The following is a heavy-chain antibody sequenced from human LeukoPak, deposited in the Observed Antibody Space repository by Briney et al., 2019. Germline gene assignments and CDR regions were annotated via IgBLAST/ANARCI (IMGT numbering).Heavy chain of an antibody. V-gene: IGHV3-21*01. D-gene: IGHD3-10*01. Sequence: GGSLRLSYAASGFTFSSYSMNWVRQAPGKGLEWVSSISSSSSYIYYADSVKGRFTISRDNAKNSLYLQMNSLRAEDTAVYYCARGASEYYYGSGSPGDYWGQGTLVTVSS. CDR1: GFTFSSYS. CDR2: ISSSSSYI. J-gene: IGHJ4*02. CDR3: ARGASEYYYGSGSPGDY.